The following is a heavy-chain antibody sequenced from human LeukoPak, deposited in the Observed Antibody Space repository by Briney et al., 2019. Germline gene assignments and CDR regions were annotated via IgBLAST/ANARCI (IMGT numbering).Heavy chain of an antibody. CDR2: ISSSGSTI. V-gene: IGHV3-11*04. Sequence: GGSLRLSCAASGFTFSDYYMSWIRQAPGKGREWGSYISSSGSTIYYADSVKGRFTISRDNAKNSLYLQMNSLRVEDTAVYYCARAQITYYYDSSGYSNFDYWGQGTLVTVSS. CDR3: ARAQITYYYDSSGYSNFDY. CDR1: GFTFSDYY. D-gene: IGHD3-22*01. J-gene: IGHJ4*02.